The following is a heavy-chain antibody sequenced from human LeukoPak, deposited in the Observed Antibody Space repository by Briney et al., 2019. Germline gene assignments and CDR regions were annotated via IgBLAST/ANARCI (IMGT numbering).Heavy chain of an antibody. J-gene: IGHJ5*02. CDR3: AREYSSSYGWFDP. D-gene: IGHD6-6*01. Sequence: SETLSLTCTVSGGSISSYYWSWIRQPPGKGLEWIGYIYYSGSTNYNPSLKSRVTISVDTSKNQFSLKLSSVTAADTAVYYCAREYSSSYGWFDPWGQRTLVTVSS. CDR1: GGSISSYY. V-gene: IGHV4-59*01. CDR2: IYYSGST.